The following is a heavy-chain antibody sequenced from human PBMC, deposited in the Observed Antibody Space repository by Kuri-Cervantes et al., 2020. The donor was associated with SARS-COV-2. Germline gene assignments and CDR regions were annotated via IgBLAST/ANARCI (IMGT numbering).Heavy chain of an antibody. CDR1: GFTFSSYE. Sequence: GGSLRLSCAASGFTFSSYEMNWDRQAPGKGLEWVSYISSSGSTIYYADSVKGRFTISRDNAKNSLYLQMNSLRAEDTAVYYCARAVVVTAMPFGYWGQGTLVTVSS. D-gene: IGHD2-21*02. CDR3: ARAVVVTAMPFGY. V-gene: IGHV3-48*03. J-gene: IGHJ4*02. CDR2: ISSSGSTI.